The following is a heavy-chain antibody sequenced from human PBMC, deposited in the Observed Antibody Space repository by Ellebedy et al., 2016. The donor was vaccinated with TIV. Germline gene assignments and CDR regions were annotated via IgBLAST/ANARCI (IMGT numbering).Heavy chain of an antibody. J-gene: IGHJ5*02. CDR2: IYRSGAT. CDR1: GGSIGTYY. D-gene: IGHD5-24*01. V-gene: IGHV4-59*08. CDR3: ATSPAMATRIDH. Sequence: MPGGSLRLSCIVSGGSIGTYYWSWIRQSPGKGLECLGYIYRSGATNYNPSLKSRVTMSLDTSKNQFFLRLTSVTATDTAVYYCATSPAMATRIDHWGRGTLVTVSS.